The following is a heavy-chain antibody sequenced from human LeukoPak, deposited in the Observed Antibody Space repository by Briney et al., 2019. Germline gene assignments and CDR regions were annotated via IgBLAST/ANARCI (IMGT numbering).Heavy chain of an antibody. Sequence: GGSLRLSCETSGFTFSGYLMHWVRQAPGKGLEWVSRISMDGSDTTYADSVKGRFTISRDNAKKTLYLQMNSLRAEDTAVYHCASMGKPSEGSWGQGTPVTVSS. CDR1: GFTFSGYL. CDR3: ASMGKPSEGS. D-gene: IGHD3-10*01. J-gene: IGHJ5*02. V-gene: IGHV3-74*03. CDR2: ISMDGSDT.